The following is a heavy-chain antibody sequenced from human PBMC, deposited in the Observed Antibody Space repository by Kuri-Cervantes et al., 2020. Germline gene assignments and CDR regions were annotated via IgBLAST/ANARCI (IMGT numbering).Heavy chain of an antibody. CDR1: GGSISSGGYS. J-gene: IGHJ4*02. CDR3: ARDQISGSADY. Sequence: SCAVSGGSISSGGYSWSWIRQPPGKGLEWIGYIYHSGSTYYNPSLKSRVTISVDRSKNQFSLKLSSVTAADTAVYYCARDQISGSADYWGQGTLVTVSS. V-gene: IGHV4-30-2*01. D-gene: IGHD3-22*01. CDR2: IYHSGST.